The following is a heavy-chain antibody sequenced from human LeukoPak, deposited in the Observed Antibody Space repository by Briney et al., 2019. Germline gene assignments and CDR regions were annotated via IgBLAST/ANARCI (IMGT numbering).Heavy chain of an antibody. V-gene: IGHV3-23*01. J-gene: IGHJ6*03. D-gene: IGHD1-1*01. CDR1: GFTFNNYA. CDR2: VSGSGGAT. Sequence: GSLRLSCAASGFTFNNYAMSWVRQAPGMGLEWLSYVSGSGGATYCAASVKGRFTISRDNSKNTVYLQMGSLRAEDTAVYYCAKNRGGTYKYYMDVWGNGTTVTVSS. CDR3: AKNRGGTYKYYMDV.